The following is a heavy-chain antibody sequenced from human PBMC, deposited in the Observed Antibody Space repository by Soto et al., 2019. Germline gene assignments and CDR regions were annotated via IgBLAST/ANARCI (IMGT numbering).Heavy chain of an antibody. D-gene: IGHD3-9*01. CDR1: GYTFTSYD. Sequence: QVQLVQSGAEVKKPGASVKVSCKASGYTFTSYDINWVRQATGQGLEWMGWMNPNSGNTGYAQKFQGRVTMTRNTSISTAYMELSSLRSEDTAVYYCARGADDILTGYHNVKGLDYWGQGTLVTVSS. V-gene: IGHV1-8*01. J-gene: IGHJ4*02. CDR3: ARGADDILTGYHNVKGLDY. CDR2: MNPNSGNT.